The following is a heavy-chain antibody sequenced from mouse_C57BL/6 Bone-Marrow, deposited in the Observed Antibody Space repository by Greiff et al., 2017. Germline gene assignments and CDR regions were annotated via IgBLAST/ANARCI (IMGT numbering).Heavy chain of an antibody. CDR3: SRDAYYSNHRAMDY. Sequence: VQLMESGAELARPGASVKMSCKASGYTFTSYGISWVKQTPGQGLEWLGEIYPRGGTTYYHAKFKGKATLTADKSSRTAYMELRRLTSEDSAVYVCSRDAYYSNHRAMDYWGQGTSVTVSS. CDR2: IYPRGGTT. V-gene: IGHV1-81*01. D-gene: IGHD2-5*01. J-gene: IGHJ4*01. CDR1: GYTFTSYG.